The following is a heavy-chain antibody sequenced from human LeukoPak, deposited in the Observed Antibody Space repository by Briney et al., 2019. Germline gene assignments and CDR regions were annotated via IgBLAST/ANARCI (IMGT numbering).Heavy chain of an antibody. CDR2: ISYDGSNK. CDR1: GLTFSSYA. CDR3: AREGVGCSGGSCYNWFDP. J-gene: IGHJ5*02. Sequence: PGRSLRLSCAASGLTFSSYAMHWVRQAPGKGLEWVAVISYDGSNKYYADSVKGRFTISRDNSKNTLYLQMNSLRAEDTAVYYCAREGVGCSGGSCYNWFDPWGQGTLVTVSS. V-gene: IGHV3-30*04. D-gene: IGHD2-15*01.